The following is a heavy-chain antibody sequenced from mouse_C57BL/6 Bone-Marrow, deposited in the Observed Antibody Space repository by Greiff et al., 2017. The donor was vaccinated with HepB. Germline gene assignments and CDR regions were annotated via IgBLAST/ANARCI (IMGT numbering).Heavy chain of an antibody. Sequence: VQLQQSGAELVMPGASVKLSCKASGYTFTSYWMHWVKQRPGQGLEWIGEIDPSDSYTNYNQKFKGKSTLTVDKSSSTAYMQLSSLTSEDSAVYYCARRTTVVALYWYFDVWGTGTTVTVSS. CDR3: ARRTTVVALYWYFDV. D-gene: IGHD1-1*01. J-gene: IGHJ1*03. CDR2: IDPSDSYT. V-gene: IGHV1-69*01. CDR1: GYTFTSYW.